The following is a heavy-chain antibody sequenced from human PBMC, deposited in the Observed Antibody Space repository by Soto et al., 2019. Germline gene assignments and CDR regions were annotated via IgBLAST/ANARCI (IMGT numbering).Heavy chain of an antibody. CDR2: ISGSVGST. D-gene: IGHD2-2*01. V-gene: IGHV3-23*01. Sequence: GGSLRLSCAASGFTFSSYAMSCARQAPGKGLEWISAISGSVGSTYYADSVKGRFTISRDNSKNTLYLQMNSLRAEDTAVYYCAKVSVVVPAAPTAFDYWGQGT. CDR1: GFTFSSYA. CDR3: AKVSVVVPAAPTAFDY. J-gene: IGHJ4*02.